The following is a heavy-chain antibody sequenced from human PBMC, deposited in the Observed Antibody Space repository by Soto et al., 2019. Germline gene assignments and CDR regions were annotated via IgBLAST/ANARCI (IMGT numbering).Heavy chain of an antibody. V-gene: IGHV1-69*01. CDR3: ARDGGRHSGGIDY. J-gene: IGHJ4*02. Sequence: QVQLVQSGAEVKKPGSSVKVSCKASGGTFSSYSINWVRQAPGRGIEWMGESIPIFGTANYAQKFQGRVTITADESTSPAYMELSSLRYEDTAVYYCARDGGRHSGGIDYWGQGTLVTVSS. CDR1: GGTFSSYS. D-gene: IGHD1-26*01. CDR2: SIPIFGTA.